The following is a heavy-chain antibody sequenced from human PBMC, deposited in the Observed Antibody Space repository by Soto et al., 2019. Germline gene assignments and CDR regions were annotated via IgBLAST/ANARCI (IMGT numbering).Heavy chain of an antibody. CDR1: GGSISSGGYY. Sequence: SETLSLTCTVSGGSISSGGYYWSWIRQHPGKGLEWIGYIYHTGSSYYNKSLKSEVAISVDTSRNQFSLKVSSVTAADTAIYFCARTKSRYIYNWFDSWGQGTLVTVSS. CDR3: ARTKSRYIYNWFDS. J-gene: IGHJ5*01. D-gene: IGHD3-9*01. CDR2: IYHTGSS. V-gene: IGHV4-31*01.